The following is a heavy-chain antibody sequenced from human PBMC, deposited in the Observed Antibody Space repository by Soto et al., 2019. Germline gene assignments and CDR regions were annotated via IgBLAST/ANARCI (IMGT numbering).Heavy chain of an antibody. D-gene: IGHD2-8*01. Sequence: SVKVSCKASGFTFTSSAFQWVRQARGQRLEWIGWIAVGSGYTNYAQRFQDRVTLTRDMSTATTYVELSRLTSEDTAIYYCAADATAWQQMVPSDYWGQGTLVTVSS. J-gene: IGHJ4*02. CDR1: GFTFTSSA. V-gene: IGHV1-58*01. CDR2: IAVGSGYT. CDR3: AADATAWQQMVPSDY.